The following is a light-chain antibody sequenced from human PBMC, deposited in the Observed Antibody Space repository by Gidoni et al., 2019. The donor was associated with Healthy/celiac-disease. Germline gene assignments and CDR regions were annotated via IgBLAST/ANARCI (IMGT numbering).Light chain of an antibody. J-gene: IGKJ1*01. Sequence: EIVMTQSPATLSVSPGERATRSCSASQSVSSNLAWYQQKPGQAPRLLLYGASTRATGIPARFSVSGSGTEFTLTLSSLQSEDFAVSYCQQYNNCPPWTFGQGTKVEIK. CDR3: QQYNNCPPWT. V-gene: IGKV3-15*01. CDR2: GAS. CDR1: QSVSSN.